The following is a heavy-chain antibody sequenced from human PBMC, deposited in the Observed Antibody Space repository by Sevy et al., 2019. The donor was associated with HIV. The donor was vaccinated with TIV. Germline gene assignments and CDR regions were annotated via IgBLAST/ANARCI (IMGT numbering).Heavy chain of an antibody. Sequence: GGSLRLSCAASGFTFSIIYMNWVRQSPGKGLEWVGRIKSKTDGGTTDYAAPVKDRFTMSRDDSKNTLYLQMNSLKADDTAVYYCTTVGLRSWGSEALDISGQGTMVTVSS. D-gene: IGHD3-16*01. V-gene: IGHV3-15*01. CDR3: TTVGLRSWGSEALDI. CDR1: GFTFSIIY. CDR2: IKSKTDGGTT. J-gene: IGHJ3*02.